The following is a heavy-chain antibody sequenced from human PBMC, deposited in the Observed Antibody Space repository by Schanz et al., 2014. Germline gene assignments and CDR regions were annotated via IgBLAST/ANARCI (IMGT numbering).Heavy chain of an antibody. D-gene: IGHD1-26*01. J-gene: IGHJ4*02. CDR1: GFTFSIYS. CDR3: ARDHTTESYYSAGPPIDY. V-gene: IGHV3-33*08. Sequence: VQLVESGGGLVQPGGSLRLSCTASGFTFSIYSMNWVRQAPGKGLEWVAVIWYDGSNKYYADSVKGRFTISRDNSKNTLFLQMNSLRAEDTAVYYCARDHTTESYYSAGPPIDYWGQGTLLTGSS. CDR2: IWYDGSNK.